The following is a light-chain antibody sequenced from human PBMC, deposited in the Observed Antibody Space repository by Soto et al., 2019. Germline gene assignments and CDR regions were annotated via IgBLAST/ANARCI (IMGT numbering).Light chain of an antibody. CDR1: QSLLHSNGYNF. CDR3: MQTLQTPRYT. Sequence: DIVMTQSPLSLPVTPGEPASISCKSGQSLLHSNGYNFLDWYVQKPGQSPQLLIFLASNRASGVPDRISGSGSGTDFTLKINRVEADDVGVYYCMQTLQTPRYTFGQGTKLEIK. J-gene: IGKJ2*01. V-gene: IGKV2-28*01. CDR2: LAS.